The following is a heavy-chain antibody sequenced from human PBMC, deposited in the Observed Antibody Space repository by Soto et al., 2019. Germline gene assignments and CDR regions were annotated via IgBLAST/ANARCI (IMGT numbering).Heavy chain of an antibody. CDR1: GYTFTSYD. CDR3: VRVVAIPGYPDN. D-gene: IGHD3-9*01. CDR2: MNPNSGNT. J-gene: IGHJ4*02. Sequence: ASVKVSCKASGYTFTSYDINWVRQATGQGLEWMGWMNPNSGNTGYAQKFQGRVTITADKFTNTVYMELSSLRSDDTAVYYCVRVVAIPGYPDNWGQGTLVTGSS. V-gene: IGHV1-8*01.